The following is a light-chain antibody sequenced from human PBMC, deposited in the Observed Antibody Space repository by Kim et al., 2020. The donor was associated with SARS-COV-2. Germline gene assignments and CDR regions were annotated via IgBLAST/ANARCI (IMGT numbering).Light chain of an antibody. V-gene: IGLV2-8*01. Sequence: GQSVTISCTGNSSDVGGYSYVSWYRQYPGKAPKLMISGVDKRRSGVPDRFSGSKSGNTASLTVSGLQPEDEADYYCSSFAGSNTLIFGGGTKVTVL. CDR3: SSFAGSNTLI. J-gene: IGLJ2*01. CDR2: GVD. CDR1: SSDVGGYSY.